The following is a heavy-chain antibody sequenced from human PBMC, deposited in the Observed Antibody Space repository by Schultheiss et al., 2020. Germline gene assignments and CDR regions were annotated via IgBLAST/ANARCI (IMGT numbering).Heavy chain of an antibody. D-gene: IGHD4-17*01. J-gene: IGHJ6*02. Sequence: GGSLRLSCAASGFTFSSYGMHWVRQAPGKGLEWVAVIWYDGSNKYYADSVKGRFTISRDNSKNTLYLQMNSLRAEDTAVYYCARDLTTLSFYGMDVWGQVTTVTVSS. CDR3: ARDLTTLSFYGMDV. CDR1: GFTFSSYG. CDR2: IWYDGSNK. V-gene: IGHV3-33*01.